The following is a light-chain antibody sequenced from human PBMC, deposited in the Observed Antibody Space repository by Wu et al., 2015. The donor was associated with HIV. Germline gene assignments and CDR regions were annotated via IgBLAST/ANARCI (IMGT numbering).Light chain of an antibody. Sequence: IQVTQSPSSLSATVGDRVTITCRASQDIRSALAWYQHKPGKAPRLLIYDASSLESGVPSRFSGSGSGTDFTLTIGSLQAEDFATYYCQQFNSYPALAFGGGTRVEIK. J-gene: IGKJ4*01. CDR2: DAS. V-gene: IGKV1-13*02. CDR1: QDIRSA. CDR3: QQFNSYPALA.